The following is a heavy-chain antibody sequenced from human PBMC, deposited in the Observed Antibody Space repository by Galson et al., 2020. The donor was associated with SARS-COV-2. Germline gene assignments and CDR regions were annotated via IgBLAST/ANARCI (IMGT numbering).Heavy chain of an antibody. CDR3: ARDALYYDILTGYYPRGPGYYYYYGMDV. V-gene: IGHV3-30*03. J-gene: IGHJ6*02. CDR1: GFTFSSYG. D-gene: IGHD3-9*01. CDR2: ISYDGSNK. Sequence: GESLKISCAASGFTFSSYGMHWVRQAPGKGLEWVAVISYDGSNKYYADSVKGRFTISRDNSKNTLYLQMNSLRAEDTAVYYCARDALYYDILTGYYPRGPGYYYYYGMDVWGQGTTVTVSS.